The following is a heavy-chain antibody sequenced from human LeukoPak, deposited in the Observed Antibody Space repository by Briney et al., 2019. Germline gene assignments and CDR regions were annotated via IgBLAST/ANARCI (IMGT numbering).Heavy chain of an antibody. J-gene: IGHJ6*02. CDR1: GFTFSSCG. CDR2: IWYDGSNK. CDR3: ARDRAGICSSTSCYYYYGMDV. Sequence: GGSLRLSCAASGFTFSSCGMHWVRQAPGKGLEWVAVIWYDGSNKYYADSVKGRFTISRDNSKNTLYLQMNSLRAEDTAVYYCARDRAGICSSTSCYYYYGMDVWGQGTTVTVSS. D-gene: IGHD2-2*01. V-gene: IGHV3-33*01.